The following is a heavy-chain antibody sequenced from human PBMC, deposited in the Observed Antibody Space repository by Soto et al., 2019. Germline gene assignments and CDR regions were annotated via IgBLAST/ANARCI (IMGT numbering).Heavy chain of an antibody. J-gene: IGHJ3*02. CDR1: GFSFNSYE. V-gene: IGHV3-48*03. D-gene: IGHD1-26*01. CDR3: ARGVGFSGKYYALDS. Sequence: GGSLRLSCAASGFSFNSYEMNWVRQSPGKGLEFVSYIDTRATTITYAESVKGRFATSRDNAKNSLFLQMNSLRAEDTAVYYCARGVGFSGKYYALDSWGKETMGTVSS. CDR2: IDTRATTI.